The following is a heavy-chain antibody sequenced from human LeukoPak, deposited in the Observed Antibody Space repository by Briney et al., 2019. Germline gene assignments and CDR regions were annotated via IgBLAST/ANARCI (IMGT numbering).Heavy chain of an antibody. Sequence: PGGSLRLSCAASGFTFSSYAMHWVRQAPGKGLEWVAVISYDGSNKYYADSVKGRFTISRDNSKNTLYLQMNSLRAEDTAVYYCARGYSSSWLGYFDYWGQGTLVTVSS. CDR3: ARGYSSSWLGYFDY. D-gene: IGHD6-13*01. V-gene: IGHV3-30-3*01. J-gene: IGHJ4*02. CDR1: GFTFSSYA. CDR2: ISYDGSNK.